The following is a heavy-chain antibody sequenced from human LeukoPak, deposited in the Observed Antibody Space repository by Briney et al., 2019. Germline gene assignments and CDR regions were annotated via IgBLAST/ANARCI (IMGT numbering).Heavy chain of an antibody. Sequence: PGRSLRLSCAASGFTFSSYAMHWVRQAPAKGLEWVAVISHDGSNKYYADSVKGRFTISRDNSKNTLYLQMNSLRAEDTAVYYCARVALRGIAAAPADYWGQGTLVTVSS. CDR1: GFTFSSYA. CDR2: ISHDGSNK. CDR3: ARVALRGIAAAPADY. J-gene: IGHJ4*02. D-gene: IGHD6-13*01. V-gene: IGHV3-30-3*01.